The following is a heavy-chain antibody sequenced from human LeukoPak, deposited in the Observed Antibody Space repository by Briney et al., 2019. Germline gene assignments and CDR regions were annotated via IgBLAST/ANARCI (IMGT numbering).Heavy chain of an antibody. CDR1: GFTFSTYG. CDR3: ARDQDRAFDI. Sequence: GRSLRLSCTTSGFTFSTYGMHWVRQAPGKGLEWVAVIWYDGTNRYYADSVKGRFTISRDNSKNTLYLQMNSMRAEDTAVYYCARDQDRAFDIWGQGTMVTVSS. CDR2: IWYDGTNR. V-gene: IGHV3-33*01. J-gene: IGHJ3*02.